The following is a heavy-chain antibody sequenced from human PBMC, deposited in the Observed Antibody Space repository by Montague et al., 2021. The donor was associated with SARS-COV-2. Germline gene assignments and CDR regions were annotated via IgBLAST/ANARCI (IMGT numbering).Heavy chain of an antibody. Sequence: ALSLTCTVSGGSISSGGYYWSWIRQHPGKGLEWIGYIYHTGSTHYNPSLKSRVTISKETSKNHFSLNLSSVTAADSAVYYCARDSGYYDSSGYSYDASDIWGQGTKATVSS. D-gene: IGHD3-22*01. V-gene: IGHV4-31*03. CDR3: ARDSGYYDSSGYSYDASDI. CDR1: GGSISSGGYY. CDR2: IYHTGST. J-gene: IGHJ3*02.